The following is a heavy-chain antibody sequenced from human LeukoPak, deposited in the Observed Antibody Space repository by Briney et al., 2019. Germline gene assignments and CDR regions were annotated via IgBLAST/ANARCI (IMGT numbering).Heavy chain of an antibody. CDR2: IYYSGST. V-gene: IGHV4-59*01. CDR3: ARDRTYYYYGMDV. Sequence: SETLSLTCTVSGGSIGSYYWSWIRQPPGEGLEWIGYIYYSGSTNYNPSLKSRVTISVDTSKNQFSLKLSSVTAADTAVYYCARDRTYYYYGMDVWGQGTTVTVSS. J-gene: IGHJ6*02. CDR1: GGSIGSYY.